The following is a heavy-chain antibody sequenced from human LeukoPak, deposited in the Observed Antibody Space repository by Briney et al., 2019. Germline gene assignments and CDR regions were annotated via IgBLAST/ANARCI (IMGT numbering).Heavy chain of an antibody. J-gene: IGHJ5*02. CDR2: ISSGAGTT. Sequence: PGWSLRLSCAASGFTFSSYAMSWVRQVPGKRLEWVSAISSGAGTTGYAHSVKGRYTISRVNSKSTIYLQMNSLRAEDTAIYYCAKDLEQSYSGWSTSYDAWGQGTLVTVSS. V-gene: IGHV3-23*01. D-gene: IGHD6-19*01. CDR1: GFTFSSYA. CDR3: AKDLEQSYSGWSTSYDA.